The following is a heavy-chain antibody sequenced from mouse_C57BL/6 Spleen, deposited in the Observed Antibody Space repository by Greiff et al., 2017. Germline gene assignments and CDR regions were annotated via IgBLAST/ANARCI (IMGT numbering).Heavy chain of an antibody. D-gene: IGHD1-1*01. CDR2: ISSGSSTI. J-gene: IGHJ4*01. CDR3: ARFLITTVVATGAMDY. V-gene: IGHV5-17*01. CDR1: GFTFSDYG. Sequence: EVNVVESGGGLVKPGGSLKLSCAASGFTFSDYGMHWVRQAPEKGLEWVAYISSGSSTIYYADTVKGRFTISRDNAKNTLFLQMTSLRSEDTAMYYCARFLITTVVATGAMDYWGQGTSVTVSS.